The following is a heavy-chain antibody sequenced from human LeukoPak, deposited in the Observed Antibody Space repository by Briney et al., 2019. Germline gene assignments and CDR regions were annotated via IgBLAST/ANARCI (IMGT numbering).Heavy chain of an antibody. CDR2: IYSGGST. CDR1: GFTVSSNY. Sequence: PGGSLRLSCAASGFTVSSNYMSWVRQAPGKGLAWVSVIYSGGSTYYADSVKGRFTISRDNSKNTLYLQMNSLRAEDTAVYYCARKTTVTKGGAFDIWGQGTMVTVSS. CDR3: ARKTTVTKGGAFDI. D-gene: IGHD4-17*01. V-gene: IGHV3-53*01. J-gene: IGHJ3*02.